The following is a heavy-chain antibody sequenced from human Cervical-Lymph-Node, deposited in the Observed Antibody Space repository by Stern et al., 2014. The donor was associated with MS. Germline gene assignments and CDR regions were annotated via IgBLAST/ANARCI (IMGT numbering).Heavy chain of an antibody. CDR2: IIFSSRTT. J-gene: IGHJ4*02. Sequence: QVQLVQSGAEVKKPGSSVQVSCKVSGGTFSNYLISWVRQAPGQGLEWLGGIIFSSRTTSPAQKFLGRLTFTADESTNTAYMELRSLRSEDTAVYFCTSGITFGGIVASTDYWGLGTLVTVSP. CDR3: TSGITFGGIVASTDY. V-gene: IGHV1-69*01. D-gene: IGHD3-16*02. CDR1: GGTFSNYL.